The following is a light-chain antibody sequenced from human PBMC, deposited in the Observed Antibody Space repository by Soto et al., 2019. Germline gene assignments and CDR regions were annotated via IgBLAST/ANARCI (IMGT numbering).Light chain of an antibody. Sequence: DIVMTQSPDSLAVSLGERATINCKSSQSVLYSSNNKNYLVWYQQRPGQPPKMLIYWASTRESGVPDRFSGSGSGTDFTLTISSLQAEDVAVYYCQQYYSTPLTFVQGTKVEIK. CDR3: QQYYSTPLT. CDR1: QSVLYSSNNKNY. CDR2: WAS. V-gene: IGKV4-1*01. J-gene: IGKJ1*01.